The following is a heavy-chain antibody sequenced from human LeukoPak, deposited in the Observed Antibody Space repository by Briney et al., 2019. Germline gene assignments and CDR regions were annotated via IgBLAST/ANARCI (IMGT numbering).Heavy chain of an antibody. V-gene: IGHV3-48*01. CDR3: ARARWRDTMIVVPHDP. CDR2: ISSRRSTI. D-gene: IGHD3-22*01. Sequence: GGSLRLSCAASGFTFSSYSMNWVRQAPGKGLEWVSYISSRRSTIYYADSVKGRFTISRDNAKNSLYLQMNSLRAEDTAVYYCARARWRDTMIVVPHDPWGQGTLVTVSS. J-gene: IGHJ5*02. CDR1: GFTFSSYS.